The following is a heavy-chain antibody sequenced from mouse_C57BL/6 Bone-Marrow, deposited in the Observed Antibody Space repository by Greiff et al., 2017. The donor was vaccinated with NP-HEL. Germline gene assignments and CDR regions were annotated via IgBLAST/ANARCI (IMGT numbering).Heavy chain of an antibody. Sequence: QVQLQQPGAELVMPGASVKLSCKASGYTFTSYWMHWVKQRPGQGLEWIGEIDPSDSYTNYNQKFKGKSTLTVDKSSSTAYMQLSSLTSEDSAVYYCARLDYGSGEDYWGKGTTLTVSS. V-gene: IGHV1-69*01. CDR3: ARLDYGSGEDY. CDR2: IDPSDSYT. CDR1: GYTFTSYW. D-gene: IGHD1-1*01. J-gene: IGHJ2*01.